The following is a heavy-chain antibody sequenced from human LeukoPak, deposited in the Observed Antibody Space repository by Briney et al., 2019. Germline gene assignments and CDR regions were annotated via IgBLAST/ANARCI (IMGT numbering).Heavy chain of an antibody. CDR2: INHSGST. V-gene: IGHV4-34*01. J-gene: IGHJ4*02. CDR1: GGSFSGYY. CDR3: ARGAVVTPQSFDY. D-gene: IGHD4-23*01. Sequence: SETLSLTCAVYGGSFSGYYWSWIRQPPGKGLEWIGEINHSGSTNYNPSLKGRVTISVDTSKNQFSLKLSSVTAADTAVYYCARGAVVTPQSFDYWGQGTLVTVSS.